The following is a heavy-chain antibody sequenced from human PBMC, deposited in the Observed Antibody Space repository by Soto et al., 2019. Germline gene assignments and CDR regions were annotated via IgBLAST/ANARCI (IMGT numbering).Heavy chain of an antibody. CDR2: ISSSGSTI. Sequence: EVQLVESGGGLAQPGGSLRLSCVGSGFTFSNYSMNWVRQAPGKGLEWVSYISSSGSTIYYADSVKGRITISRDNAKNTLYLRMNSLRDEDAAVYYCARGTKGGRPPLWGQGTLVTVSS. CDR3: ARGTKGGRPPL. D-gene: IGHD1-7*01. J-gene: IGHJ4*02. CDR1: GFTFSNYS. V-gene: IGHV3-48*02.